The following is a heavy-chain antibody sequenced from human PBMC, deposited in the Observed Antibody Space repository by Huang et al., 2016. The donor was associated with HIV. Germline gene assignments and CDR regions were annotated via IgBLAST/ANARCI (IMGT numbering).Heavy chain of an antibody. V-gene: IGHV5-51*01. CDR3: ARRFSSSSGYFDY. D-gene: IGHD6-6*01. CDR2: IFPYDADT. CDR1: GYSFSSYW. Sequence: VQLVQSGAEVKKPGESLKISCKGSGYSFSSYWIAWVRQMPGKGLEWWGIIFPYDADTTYSPSFEGQGTISADKSIGTAYLQWSSLKASDTAMYYCARRFSSSSGYFDYWGQGSLVTVSS. J-gene: IGHJ4*02.